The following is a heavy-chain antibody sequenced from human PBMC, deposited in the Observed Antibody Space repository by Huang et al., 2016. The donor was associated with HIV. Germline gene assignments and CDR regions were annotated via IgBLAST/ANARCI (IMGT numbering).Heavy chain of an antibody. Sequence: EVRLLESGGRLVQSGESLRLSCAASGFTFNIYAMSWVRQATGKGLEWVAGISASGDTKNYPDSVKGRFTISRDNARSILYLQMNSLGVEATAMYYCAKPYSGSSNQVFDYWGQGTMVTVAS. D-gene: IGHD1-26*01. CDR1: GFTFNIYA. J-gene: IGHJ4*02. V-gene: IGHV3-23*01. CDR2: ISASGDTK. CDR3: AKPYSGSSNQVFDY.